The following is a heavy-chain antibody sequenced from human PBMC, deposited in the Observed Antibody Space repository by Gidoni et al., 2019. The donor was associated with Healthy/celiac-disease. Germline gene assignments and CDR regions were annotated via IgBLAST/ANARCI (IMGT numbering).Heavy chain of an antibody. J-gene: IGHJ6*02. CDR1: VYSFTSYW. V-gene: IGHV5-51*01. CDR3: ARHGDLRVDIVATIGDGYYYYGMDV. D-gene: IGHD5-12*01. Sequence: EVQLVQSGAEVKKPGESLKISCTGSVYSFTSYWIGWVRQMPGKGLEGMGIIYPGDAGTRYSPSFQGQVTISADKSISTAYLQWSSLKASDTAMYYCARHGDLRVDIVATIGDGYYYYGMDVWGQGTTVTVSS. CDR2: IYPGDAGT.